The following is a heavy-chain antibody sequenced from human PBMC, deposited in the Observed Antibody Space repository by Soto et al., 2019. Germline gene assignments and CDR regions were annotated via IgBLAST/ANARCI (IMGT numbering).Heavy chain of an antibody. CDR3: IYRRASWDYHGLDV. J-gene: IGHJ6*02. CDR1: GFSLTTGGVG. Sequence: QFTLKESGPPLVKPTQTLTLTCTFSGFSLTTGGVGVGWIRQSPGNSLEWLAVIYWNEDRRRNPSLENRLTITKDTSKNQVVLTMTNMDPVDTGIYYCIYRRASWDYHGLDVWGQGTPVTVSS. D-gene: IGHD2-21*01. V-gene: IGHV2-5*01. CDR2: IYWNEDR.